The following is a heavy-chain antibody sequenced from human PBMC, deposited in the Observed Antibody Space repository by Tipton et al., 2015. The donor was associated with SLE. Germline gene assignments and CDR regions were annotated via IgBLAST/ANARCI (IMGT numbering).Heavy chain of an antibody. J-gene: IGHJ3*02. D-gene: IGHD3-10*01. CDR2: IYYSGST. CDR3: ARQKPDYYGSGNFCTDGFDI. Sequence: TLSLTCTVSGAFISSGGYYYNWIRQHPGKGLEWIGNIYYSGSTYYNPSLKNRVTISVDTSKNHFSLKLNSVTAADTAVYYCARQKPDYYGSGNFCTDGFDIGGQGTLVTASS. V-gene: IGHV4-31*03. CDR1: GAFISSGGYY.